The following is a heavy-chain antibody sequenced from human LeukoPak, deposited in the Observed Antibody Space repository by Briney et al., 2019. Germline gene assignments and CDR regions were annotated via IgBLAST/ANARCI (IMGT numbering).Heavy chain of an antibody. CDR2: ISGSGGST. V-gene: IGHV3-23*01. CDR1: GFTFSTYG. J-gene: IGHJ5*02. CDR3: ARPDYYGSGRFDP. D-gene: IGHD3-10*01. Sequence: GGTLRLSCVASGFTFSTYGMSWVRQAPGKGLEWVSAISGSGGSTYYADSVKGRFTISRDNSKNTLYLQMNSLRAEDTAVYYCARPDYYGSGRFDPWGQGTLVTVSS.